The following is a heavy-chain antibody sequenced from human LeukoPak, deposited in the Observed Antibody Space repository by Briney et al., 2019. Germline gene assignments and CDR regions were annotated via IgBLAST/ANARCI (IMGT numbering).Heavy chain of an antibody. J-gene: IGHJ4*02. CDR1: GFTFSSYA. V-gene: IGHV3-21*01. Sequence: GRSLRLSCAASGFTFSSYAMNWVRQAPGKGLEWVSSISTTPSFTYYADSVKGRFTISRDNAKNSLFLQMNSLRVEDTAVYYCARDLSSGDYWGQGTLVTVSS. CDR2: ISTTPSFT. D-gene: IGHD3-22*01. CDR3: ARDLSSGDY.